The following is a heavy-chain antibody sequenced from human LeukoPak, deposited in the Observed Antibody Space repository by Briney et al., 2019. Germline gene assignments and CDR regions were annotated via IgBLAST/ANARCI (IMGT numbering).Heavy chain of an antibody. Sequence: GGSLRLSCAASGFTFSSYAMSWVRQAPGKGLEWVSAISGSGGSTYYADSVKGRFTISRDNSKNTLYLQMNSLRAEDTAVYYCAKARGGYCSGGSCYIDYWGQGTLVTVSS. CDR2: ISGSGGST. D-gene: IGHD2-15*01. J-gene: IGHJ4*02. V-gene: IGHV3-23*01. CDR1: GFTFSSYA. CDR3: AKARGGYCSGGSCYIDY.